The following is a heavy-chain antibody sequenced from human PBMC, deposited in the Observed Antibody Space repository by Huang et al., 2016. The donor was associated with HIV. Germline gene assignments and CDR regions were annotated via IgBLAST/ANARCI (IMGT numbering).Heavy chain of an antibody. Sequence: EVQLVESGGGLVKPGGSLRLSCAASGFSLDSYNMYWVRQTPGEGLQCVSSISPSSSFIDYADSVQGRFSISRDNAKNSLYLQMNNLRGEDTAVYYCARDRGQQLSPFDSWGQGTLVTVSS. CDR2: ISPSSSFI. D-gene: IGHD6-13*01. J-gene: IGHJ4*02. V-gene: IGHV3-21*01. CDR3: ARDRGQQLSPFDS. CDR1: GFSLDSYN.